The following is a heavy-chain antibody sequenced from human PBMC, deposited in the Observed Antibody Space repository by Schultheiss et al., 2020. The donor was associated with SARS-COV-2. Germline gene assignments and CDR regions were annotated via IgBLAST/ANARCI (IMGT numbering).Heavy chain of an antibody. V-gene: IGHV1-69*04. D-gene: IGHD2-2*01. CDR1: GGTFSSYA. J-gene: IGHJ5*02. Sequence: KISCKASGGTFSSYAISWVRQAPGQGLEWMGRIIPILGIANYAQKFQGRVTITADKSTSTAYMELSSLRSEDTAVYYCARGSETSWGGANWFDPWGQGTLVTVSS. CDR3: ARGSETSWGGANWFDP. CDR2: IIPILGIA.